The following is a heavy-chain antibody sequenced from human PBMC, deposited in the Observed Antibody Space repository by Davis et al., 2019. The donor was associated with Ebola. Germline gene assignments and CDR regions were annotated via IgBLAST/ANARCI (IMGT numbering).Heavy chain of an antibody. V-gene: IGHV3-7*03. CDR3: AGSQTG. CDR2: IKQDGSEK. J-gene: IGHJ4*02. Sequence: GESLKIPCATPGFTFSWHWMTWVRQAPGEGLEWVANIKQDGSEKYYVDSVKGRFTISRDNAKNSLYLQMNSLRAEDTAVYYCAGSQTGWGQGTLVTVSS. CDR1: GFTFSWHW.